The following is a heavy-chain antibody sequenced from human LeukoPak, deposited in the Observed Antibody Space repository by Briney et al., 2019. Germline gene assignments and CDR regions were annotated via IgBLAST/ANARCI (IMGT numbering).Heavy chain of an antibody. CDR2: IHPGRSDI. V-gene: IGHV5-51*01. CDR3: TRREDRTGYSDY. J-gene: IGHJ4*02. D-gene: IGHD3-22*01. CDR1: GYSFTTDW. Sequence: GESLKISCKTSGYSFTTDWIAWVRQMPGKGLEWRGIIHPGRSDIRYNPSFQGPVTISADKSLSPAYIQRSSLEAADTAMYYCTRREDRTGYSDYWGQGTLVTVSS.